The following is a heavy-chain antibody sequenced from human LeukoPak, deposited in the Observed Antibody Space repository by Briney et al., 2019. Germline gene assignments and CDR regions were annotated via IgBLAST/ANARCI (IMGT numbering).Heavy chain of an antibody. D-gene: IGHD5-12*01. CDR3: ASGRATAPRGFDFDY. CDR2: INHSGST. V-gene: IGHV4-34*01. Sequence: SETLSLTCAVYGGSFSGYYWSWIRQPPGKGLEWIGEINHSGSTNYNPSLKSRVTISVDTSKNQFSLKLSSVTAADTAVYYCASGRATAPRGFDFDYWGQGTLVTVSS. J-gene: IGHJ4*02. CDR1: GGSFSGYY.